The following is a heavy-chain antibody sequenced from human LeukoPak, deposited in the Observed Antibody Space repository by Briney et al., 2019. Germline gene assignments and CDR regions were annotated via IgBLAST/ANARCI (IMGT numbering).Heavy chain of an antibody. J-gene: IGHJ5*02. V-gene: IGHV1-46*01. CDR3: ARILPSGSRARWFDP. Sequence: ASVKVSCKASGYTFTSNYIHWVRQAPGQGLEWMGMIYPRNGSTSYAQKFQGRVTVTRDTSTSTVHMELSGLRSEDTAVYYCARILPSGSRARWFDPWGQGTLVTVSS. CDR2: IYPRNGST. CDR1: GYTFTSNY. D-gene: IGHD2-15*01.